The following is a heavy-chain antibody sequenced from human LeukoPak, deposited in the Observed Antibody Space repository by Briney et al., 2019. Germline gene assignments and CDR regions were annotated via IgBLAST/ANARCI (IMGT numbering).Heavy chain of an antibody. Sequence: PGGSLRLSCAASGFDFNNYNMNWVRQAPGKGLEWVSSITSSGTYIYYADSAKGRFTISRDNAKNSLYLQMNSLRPEDTAVYYCARDPYSGSYGDYYYYYMDVWGKGTTVTISS. D-gene: IGHD1-26*01. J-gene: IGHJ6*03. V-gene: IGHV3-21*01. CDR1: GFDFNNYN. CDR3: ARDPYSGSYGDYYYYYMDV. CDR2: ITSSGTYI.